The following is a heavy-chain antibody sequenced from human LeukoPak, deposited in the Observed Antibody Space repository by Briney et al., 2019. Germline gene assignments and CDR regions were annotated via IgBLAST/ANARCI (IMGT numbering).Heavy chain of an antibody. CDR1: GGSVSSGSYY. V-gene: IGHV4-61*01. Sequence: SETLSLTCTVSGGSVSSGSYYWSWIRQPPGKGLEWIGYIYYSGSTNYNPSLKSRVTISVGTSKNQFSLKLSSVTAADTAVYYCARGYSYGSSAYDYWGQGTLVTVSS. D-gene: IGHD5-18*01. J-gene: IGHJ4*02. CDR3: ARGYSYGSSAYDY. CDR2: IYYSGST.